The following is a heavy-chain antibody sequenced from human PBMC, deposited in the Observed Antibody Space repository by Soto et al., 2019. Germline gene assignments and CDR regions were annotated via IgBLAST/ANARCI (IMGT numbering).Heavy chain of an antibody. CDR2: IYYSGRP. Sequence: PSETLSLTCTVSGGSISSSSYYWGWIRQHPGKGIEWIGSIYYSGRPYYNPSLKSRFTISRVNAKNSLYLQMNSLRADDAAVYYCARERGVTAVFDYWGQGTLVTVSS. V-gene: IGHV4-39*02. D-gene: IGHD2-21*02. J-gene: IGHJ4*02. CDR1: GGSISSSSYY. CDR3: ARERGVTAVFDY.